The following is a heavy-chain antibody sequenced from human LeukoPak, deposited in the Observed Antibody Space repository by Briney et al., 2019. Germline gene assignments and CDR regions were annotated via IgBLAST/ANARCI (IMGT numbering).Heavy chain of an antibody. D-gene: IGHD3-9*01. CDR3: ARDLLRYFDWLENYYYGMDV. CDR1: GFTFSTYA. J-gene: IGHJ6*02. V-gene: IGHV3-21*01. CDR2: ISSSSSYI. Sequence: GGSLRLSCAASGFTFSTYAMTWVRQAPGKGLEWVSSISSSSSYIYYADSVKGRFTISRDNAKNSLYLQMNSLRAEDTAVYYCARDLLRYFDWLENYYYGMDVWGQGTTVTVSS.